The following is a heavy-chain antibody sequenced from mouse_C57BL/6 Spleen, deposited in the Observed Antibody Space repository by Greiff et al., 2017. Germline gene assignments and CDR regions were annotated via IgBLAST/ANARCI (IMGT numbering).Heavy chain of an antibody. CDR1: GFTFSDAW. Sequence: EVKLMESGGGLVQPGGSMKLSCAASGFTFSDAWMDWVRQSPEKGLEWVAEIRNKANNHATYYAESVKGRFTISRDDSQSILYLQMNALRAEDSATYYCARYMRYYAMDYWGQGTSVTVSS. D-gene: IGHD1-3*01. CDR2: IRNKANNHAT. V-gene: IGHV6-6*01. CDR3: ARYMRYYAMDY. J-gene: IGHJ4*01.